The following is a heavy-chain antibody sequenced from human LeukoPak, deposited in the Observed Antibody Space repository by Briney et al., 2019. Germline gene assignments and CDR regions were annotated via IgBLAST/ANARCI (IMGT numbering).Heavy chain of an antibody. CDR2: IKQDGSEK. D-gene: IGHD4-17*01. CDR3: AKDYVDAFDI. V-gene: IGHV3-7*03. J-gene: IGHJ3*02. CDR1: GFTFSSYW. Sequence: GGSLRLSCAASGFTFSSYWMSWVRQAPGKGLEWVANIKQDGSEKYYVDSVKGRFTISRDNSKNTLYLQMNSLRAEDTAVYYCAKDYVDAFDIWGQGTMVTVSS.